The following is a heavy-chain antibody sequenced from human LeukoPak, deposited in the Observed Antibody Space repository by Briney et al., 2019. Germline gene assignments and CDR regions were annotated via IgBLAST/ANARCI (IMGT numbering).Heavy chain of an antibody. J-gene: IGHJ4*02. Sequence: ASVKVSCKASGGTFSSYAIIWVRQAPGQGLEWMGGIIPIFGTANYAQKFQGRVTITADKSTSTAYMELSSLRSEDTAVYYCARGNYDFWSGYSLDYWGQGTLVTVSS. CDR3: ARGNYDFWSGYSLDY. V-gene: IGHV1-69*06. CDR1: GGTFSSYA. D-gene: IGHD3-3*01. CDR2: IIPIFGTA.